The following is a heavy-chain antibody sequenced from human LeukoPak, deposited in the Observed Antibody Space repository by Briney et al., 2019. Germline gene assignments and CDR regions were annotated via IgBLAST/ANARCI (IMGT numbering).Heavy chain of an antibody. J-gene: IGHJ4*02. V-gene: IGHV3-33*01. CDR1: GFTFSSYG. D-gene: IGHD3-22*01. Sequence: PGGSLRLSCAASGFTFSSYGMHWVRQAPGKGLEWVAVIWYDGSNKYYADSVKGRFTISRDNSKNTLYLQMNSLRAEDTAVYYCARDRGSGYRSIDYWGQGTLVTVSS. CDR2: IWYDGSNK. CDR3: ARDRGSGYRSIDY.